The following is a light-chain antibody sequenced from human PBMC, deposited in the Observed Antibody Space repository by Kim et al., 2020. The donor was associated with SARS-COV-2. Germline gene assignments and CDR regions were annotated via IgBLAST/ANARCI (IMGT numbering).Light chain of an antibody. V-gene: IGLV6-57*03. CDR2: DEN. J-gene: IGLJ7*01. CDR1: SGSIGSNC. CDR3: QSYDGGNRPV. Sequence: KTVPIPCTRNSGSIGSNCVQWYQQRPGRAPTTVIYDENKRPSGVPDRFSGSIDSSSNSASLTIAGLRTADEADYYCQSYDGGNRPVIGGGTQLTVL.